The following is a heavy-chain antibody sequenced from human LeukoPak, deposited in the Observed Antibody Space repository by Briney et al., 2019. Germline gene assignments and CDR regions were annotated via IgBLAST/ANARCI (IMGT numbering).Heavy chain of an antibody. CDR2: IYYSKNT. CDR3: VSPRGFSYGYFDY. V-gene: IGHV4-39*01. J-gene: IGHJ4*02. CDR1: GGSISSSSAY. D-gene: IGHD5-18*01. Sequence: ETLSLTCTVSGGSISSSSAYWGWIRQPPGKGLEWIGSIYYSKNTYYNPSLESRVTISADTSKNQFSLTLGSVSATDTAVYYCVSPRGFSYGYFDYWGQGTLVTVSS.